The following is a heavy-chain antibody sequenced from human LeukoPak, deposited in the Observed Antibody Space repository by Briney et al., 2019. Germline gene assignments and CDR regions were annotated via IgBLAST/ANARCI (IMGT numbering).Heavy chain of an antibody. CDR1: GYTFTSYG. J-gene: IGHJ4*02. CDR3: ARSLYCTNGVCLRQPLDLDY. V-gene: IGHV1-18*01. CDR2: ISAYNGNT. Sequence: GASVTVSCKASGYTFTSYGISWVRQAPGQGLEWMGWISAYNGNTNYAQKLQGRVTMTTDTSTSTAYMELRSLRSDDTAVYYCARSLYCTNGVCLRQPLDLDYWGQGTLVTVSS. D-gene: IGHD2-8*01.